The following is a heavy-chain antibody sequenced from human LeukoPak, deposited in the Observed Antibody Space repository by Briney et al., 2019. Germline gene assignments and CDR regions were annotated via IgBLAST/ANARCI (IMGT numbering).Heavy chain of an antibody. CDR3: ARETVVSRTGGFDY. J-gene: IGHJ4*02. V-gene: IGHV1-24*01. CDR2: FDPEDGET. CDR1: GYTLTELS. Sequence: GASVKVSCKVSGYTLTELSMHWVRQAPGKGLEWMGGFDPEDGETIYAQKFQGRVTITADESTSTAYMELSSLRSEDTAVYYCARETVVSRTGGFDYWGQGTLVTVSS. D-gene: IGHD4-23*01.